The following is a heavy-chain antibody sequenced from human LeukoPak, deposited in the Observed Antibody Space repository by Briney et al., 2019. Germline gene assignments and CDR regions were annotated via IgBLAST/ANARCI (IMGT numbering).Heavy chain of an antibody. CDR3: AKDRGGRGLGGGAFDV. V-gene: IGHV3-23*01. CDR2: IRGSGVGT. J-gene: IGHJ3*01. Sequence: GGSLRLSCAASGVTFNNYALSWVRQAPEKGLEWVSDIRGSGVGTYYADSVKGRFTISRDNSKNTLYLQMNSLGAEGTAVYYCAKDRGGRGLGGGAFDVWGQGTMVTVSS. D-gene: IGHD3-10*01. CDR1: GVTFNNYA.